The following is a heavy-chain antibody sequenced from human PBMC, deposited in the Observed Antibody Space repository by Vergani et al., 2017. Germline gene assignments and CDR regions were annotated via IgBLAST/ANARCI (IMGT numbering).Heavy chain of an antibody. Sequence: EVQLVESGGGLVKPGGSLRLSCAASGFTFSSYSMNWVRQAPGKGLEWVSSISSSSSYIYYADSVKGRFTISRDNAKISLYLQMHSLRAEDTAVYYCASGYSSGRNYNASFDSWSQGTMVTVSS. J-gene: IGHJ3*02. CDR2: ISSSSSYI. CDR1: GFTFSSYS. V-gene: IGHV3-21*01. CDR3: ASGYSSGRNYNASFDS. D-gene: IGHD6-19*01.